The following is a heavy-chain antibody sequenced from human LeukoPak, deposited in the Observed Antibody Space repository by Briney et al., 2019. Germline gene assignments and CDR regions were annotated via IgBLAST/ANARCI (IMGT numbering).Heavy chain of an antibody. V-gene: IGHV3-7*05. D-gene: IGHD5-24*01. J-gene: IGHJ5*02. CDR3: ARASDPWLQLT. CDR2: IKQDGSEK. CDR1: GFTFSNYW. Sequence: PGRSLRLSCAASGFTFSNYWMIWVRQAPGKGLERVGNIKQDGSEKRYADSVRGRFSISRDNARTSLYLQMNSLRAEDTAVYYCARASDPWLQLTWGQGTLVTVSS.